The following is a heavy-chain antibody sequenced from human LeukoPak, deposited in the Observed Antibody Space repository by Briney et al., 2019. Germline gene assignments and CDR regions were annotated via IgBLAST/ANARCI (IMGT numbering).Heavy chain of an antibody. Sequence: ASVKVSCKASGYTFTGYYMHWVQQAPGQGLEWMVWINPNSGGTNYAQKFQGRVTMTRDTSISTAYMELSRLRSDDTAVYYCARVTQRGIADWGQGTLVTVSS. CDR2: INPNSGGT. CDR1: GYTFTGYY. V-gene: IGHV1-2*02. J-gene: IGHJ4*02. D-gene: IGHD6-13*01. CDR3: ARVTQRGIAD.